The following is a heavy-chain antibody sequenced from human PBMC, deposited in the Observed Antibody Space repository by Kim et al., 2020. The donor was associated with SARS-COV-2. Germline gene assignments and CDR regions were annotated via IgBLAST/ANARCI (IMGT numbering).Heavy chain of an antibody. Sequence: GGSLRLSCAASGFTFSTYTMNWVRQAPGKGLEWVSSISRRSDYIYYADSVKGRFTISRDNAKNSLYLQMDSLRAEDTAIYYCARDNDWNYGYFGIEVWGQGPTVTVSS. CDR3: ARDNDWNYGYFGIEV. J-gene: IGHJ6*01. V-gene: IGHV3-21*01. CDR1: GFTFSTYT. CDR2: ISRRSDYI. D-gene: IGHD1-1*01.